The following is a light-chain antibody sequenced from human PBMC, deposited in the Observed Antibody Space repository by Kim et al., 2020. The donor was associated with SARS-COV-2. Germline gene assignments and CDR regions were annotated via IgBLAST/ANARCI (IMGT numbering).Light chain of an antibody. CDR1: SEINVGSHN. CDR3: MIWPRNAVL. Sequence: LTSTVPSEINVGSHNVYWFQQKPGSPPRYLLYYCSDSDKGQGSGVPSRFSGSKDASANTGILLISGLQSEDEADYYCMIWPRNAVLFGGGTQLTVL. V-gene: IGLV5-37*01. J-gene: IGLJ2*01. CDR2: YCSDSDK.